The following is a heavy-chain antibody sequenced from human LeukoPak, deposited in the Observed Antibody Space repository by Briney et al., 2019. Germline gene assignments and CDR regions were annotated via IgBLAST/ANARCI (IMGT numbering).Heavy chain of an antibody. Sequence: ASVKVSCKASGYTFTSYGISWVRQAPGQGLEWMGWISAYNGNTNYAQKLQGRVTMTTDTSTSTAYMELRSLRSDDTAVYYCARDLDYYDSSGYPRYRASGGGYWGQGTLVTVSS. J-gene: IGHJ4*02. CDR1: GYTFTSYG. CDR3: ARDLDYYDSSGYPRYRASGGGY. V-gene: IGHV1-18*01. D-gene: IGHD3-22*01. CDR2: ISAYNGNT.